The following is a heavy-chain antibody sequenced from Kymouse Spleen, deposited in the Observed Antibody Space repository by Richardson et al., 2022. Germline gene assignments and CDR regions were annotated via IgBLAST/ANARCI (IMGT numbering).Heavy chain of an antibody. CDR3: AKDRDNWNAFDY. Sequence: QVQLVESGGGVVQPGRSLRLSCAASGFTFSSYGMHWVRQAPGKGLEWVAVISYDGSNKYYADSVKGRFTISRDNSKNTLYLQMNSLRAEDTAVYYCAKDRDNWNAFDYWGQGTLVTVSS. CDR1: GFTFSSYG. V-gene: IGHV3-30*18. J-gene: IGHJ4*02. CDR2: ISYDGSNK. D-gene: IGHD1-20*01.